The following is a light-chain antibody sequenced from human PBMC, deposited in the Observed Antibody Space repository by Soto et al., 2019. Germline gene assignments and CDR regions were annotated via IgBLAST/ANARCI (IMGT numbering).Light chain of an antibody. CDR1: SSNIGAGHD. J-gene: IGLJ1*01. CDR2: GNS. CDR3: QSYDSSLSAYV. Sequence: QSVLTQPPSVSGTPGQRVTISCTGSSSNIGAGHDVRWYQQLPGTAPKLLIYGNSNRPSGVPDRFSGSKSGISASLAITGLQAEDEADYYCQSYDSSLSAYVFGTGTKVTVL. V-gene: IGLV1-40*01.